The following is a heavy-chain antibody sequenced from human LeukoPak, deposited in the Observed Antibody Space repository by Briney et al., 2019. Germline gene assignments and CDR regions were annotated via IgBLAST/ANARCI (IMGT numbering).Heavy chain of an antibody. Sequence: PSVKVSCKASGYTFTSYGISWVRQAPGQGLEWMGGIIPIFGTANYAQKFQGRVTITADESTSTAYMELSSLRSEDTAVYYCARAHVGYYDSSGYYLDYWGQGTLVTVSS. J-gene: IGHJ4*02. CDR1: GYTFTSYG. CDR3: ARAHVGYYDSSGYYLDY. D-gene: IGHD3-22*01. CDR2: IIPIFGTA. V-gene: IGHV1-69*13.